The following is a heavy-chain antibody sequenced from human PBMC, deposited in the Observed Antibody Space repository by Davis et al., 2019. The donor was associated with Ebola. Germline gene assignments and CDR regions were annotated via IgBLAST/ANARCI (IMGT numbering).Heavy chain of an antibody. J-gene: IGHJ4*02. V-gene: IGHV1-18*01. Sequence: AASVKVSCKASGYTFTSYAISWVRQAPGQGLEWMGWISSYNGNTNYAQKLQGRVTMTTDTSTSTAYMELRSLRSDDTAVYYCAREDDYLTPTFGYWGQGTLVTVSS. D-gene: IGHD2/OR15-2a*01. CDR2: ISSYNGNT. CDR3: AREDDYLTPTFGY. CDR1: GYTFTSYA.